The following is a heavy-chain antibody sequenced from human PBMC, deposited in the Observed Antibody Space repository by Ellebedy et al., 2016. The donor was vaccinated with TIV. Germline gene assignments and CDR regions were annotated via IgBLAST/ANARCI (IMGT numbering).Heavy chain of an antibody. Sequence: ASVKVSXXASGYTFTGYNMHWVRQAPGQGLEWMGWINPNSGGTDYSQKFQGWLTLTRDTSISTAYMELSTLRSDDTAVYYCARVDYGDYYFDYWGQGTLVTVSS. CDR2: INPNSGGT. CDR1: GYTFTGYN. V-gene: IGHV1-2*04. J-gene: IGHJ4*02. CDR3: ARVDYGDYYFDY. D-gene: IGHD4-17*01.